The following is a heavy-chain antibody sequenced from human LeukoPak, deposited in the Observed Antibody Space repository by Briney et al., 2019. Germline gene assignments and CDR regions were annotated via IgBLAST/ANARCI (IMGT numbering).Heavy chain of an antibody. V-gene: IGHV4-38-2*02. CDR2: IYHSGST. Sequence: SETLSLTCTVSGYSISSGYYWGWIRQPPGKGLEWIGSIYHSGSTYYNPSLKSRVTISVDTSKNQFSLKLSSVTAADTAVYYCARVSVVRGAFDYWGQGTLVTVSS. CDR3: ARVSVVRGAFDY. CDR1: GYSISSGYY. J-gene: IGHJ4*02. D-gene: IGHD3-10*01.